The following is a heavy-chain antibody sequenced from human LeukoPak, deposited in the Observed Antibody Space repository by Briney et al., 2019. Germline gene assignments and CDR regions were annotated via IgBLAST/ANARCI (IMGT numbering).Heavy chain of an antibody. CDR1: GFTFSSYA. V-gene: IGHV3-23*01. D-gene: IGHD3-10*01. CDR3: ATKYYYGSGSYCNAADY. CDR2: ISGSGGST. J-gene: IGHJ4*02. Sequence: QPGGSLRLSCAASGFTFSSYAMSWVRQAPGKGLEWVSAISGSGGSTYYADSVKGRFTISRDNSKNTLYLQMNSLRAEGTAVYYCATKYYYGSGSYCNAADYWGQGTLVTVSS.